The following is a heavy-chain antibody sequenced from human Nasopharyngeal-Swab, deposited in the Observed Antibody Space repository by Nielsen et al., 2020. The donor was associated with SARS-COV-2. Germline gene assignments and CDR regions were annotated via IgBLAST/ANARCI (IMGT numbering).Heavy chain of an antibody. J-gene: IGHJ4*02. CDR1: GGSISSYY. D-gene: IGHD5-24*01. CDR3: ARGAWGRDGYNLFDY. Sequence: SENLSLTCTVTGGSISSYYWSWLRQPPGKGLEWIGYIYYSGSTNYNPSLKSRVTISVDTSKNQFSLKLSSVTAADTAVYYCARGAWGRDGYNLFDYWGQGTLVTVSS. V-gene: IGHV4-59*01. CDR2: IYYSGST.